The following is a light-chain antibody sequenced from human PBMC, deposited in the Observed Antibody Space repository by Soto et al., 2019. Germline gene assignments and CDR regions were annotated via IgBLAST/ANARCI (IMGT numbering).Light chain of an antibody. CDR1: QRITSY. CDR2: DAT. J-gene: IGKJ1*01. V-gene: IGKV3-11*01. Sequence: EIVLTQSPGTLSLSPGERATLSCRASQRITSYLAWYQQKPGQAPRLLIYDATNRVAGVPARFSGSRSGTDFTLTISSLQSEDFAVYYCQQYNTWPRTFGQGTKVDIK. CDR3: QQYNTWPRT.